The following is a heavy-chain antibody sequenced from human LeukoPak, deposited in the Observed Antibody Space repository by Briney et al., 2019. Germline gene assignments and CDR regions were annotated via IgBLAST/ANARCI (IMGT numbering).Heavy chain of an antibody. CDR3: VREILYCSGGSCYRGPFDN. Sequence: SETLSLTCTVSGGSISSSSYYWGWIRQPPGKGLEWIGSIYYSGSTYYNPSLKSRVTISVDTSKSQFSLKLSSVTAADTAVYYCVREILYCSGGSCYRGPFDNWGQGTLVTVSA. CDR2: IYYSGST. J-gene: IGHJ4*02. D-gene: IGHD2-15*01. V-gene: IGHV4-39*07. CDR1: GGSISSSSYY.